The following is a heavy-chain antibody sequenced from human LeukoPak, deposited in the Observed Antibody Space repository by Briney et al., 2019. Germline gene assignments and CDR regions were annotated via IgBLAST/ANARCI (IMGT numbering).Heavy chain of an antibody. Sequence: ASVKVSCKASGYTFTSYYMHWVRQAPGQGLEWMGGIIPIFGTANYAQKFQDRVPITADESTSTAYMEMRSLMSADTAVYYCARGLDSSSDYSSYCLDVWGQGTTVTVSS. V-gene: IGHV1-69*13. D-gene: IGHD4-11*01. CDR1: GYTFTSYY. J-gene: IGHJ6*02. CDR3: ARGLDSSSDYSSYCLDV. CDR2: IIPIFGTA.